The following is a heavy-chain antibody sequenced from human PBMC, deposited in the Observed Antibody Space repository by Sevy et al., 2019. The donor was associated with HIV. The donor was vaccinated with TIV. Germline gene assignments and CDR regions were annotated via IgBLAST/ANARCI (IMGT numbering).Heavy chain of an antibody. D-gene: IGHD3-16*01. J-gene: IGHJ4*02. V-gene: IGHV3-7*01. Sequence: GGSLRLSCTTSGFTFRKSWMSWVRQAPGKGLEWVANINQDGSGNYYADSVKGRFTISRDNAKNSVNLQMNSLRLEDTAIYYCAVWMGRDYWGQRTRVTVSS. CDR2: INQDGSGN. CDR1: GFTFRKSW. CDR3: AVWMGRDY.